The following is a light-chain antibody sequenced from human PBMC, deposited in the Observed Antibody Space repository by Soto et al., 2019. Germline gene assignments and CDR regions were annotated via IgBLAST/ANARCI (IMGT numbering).Light chain of an antibody. CDR1: QSLLHSDGKTY. J-gene: IGKJ1*01. CDR3: MQAIYIPWT. CDR2: EVS. V-gene: IGKV2-29*03. Sequence: ILMPQTPLSLSIIPGQTASISCKSSQSLLHSDGKTYFYWYVQKAGQAPQPLIYEVSNRLSGVPERFSGSGSRRDFTMKISRVEADDVGIYYCMQAIYIPWTFGQGTKVEIK.